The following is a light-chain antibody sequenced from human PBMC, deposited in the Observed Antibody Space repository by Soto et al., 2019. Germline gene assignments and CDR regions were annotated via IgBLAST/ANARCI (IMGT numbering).Light chain of an antibody. CDR3: QQYNNWPPIT. CDR2: YAS. CDR1: QSVRNN. J-gene: IGKJ5*01. V-gene: IGKV3-15*01. Sequence: EIMMTQSTATLSVSPGERATLSCRASQSVRNNIARYQQKPGQAPRLLIYYASTRASGIPARFRGSGSWTEFTLTISSLPSDDFALYYWQQYNNWPPITFGQVTRLEIK.